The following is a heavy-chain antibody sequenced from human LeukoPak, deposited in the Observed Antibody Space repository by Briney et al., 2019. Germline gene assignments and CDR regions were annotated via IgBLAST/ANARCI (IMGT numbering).Heavy chain of an antibody. J-gene: IGHJ6*03. CDR3: AKGVNYYYYMDV. CDR2: ISWDGGST. V-gene: IGHV3-43*01. D-gene: IGHD3-10*01. CDR1: GFTFDDYT. Sequence: GGSLRLSCAASGFTFDDYTMHWVRQAPGKGLEWVPLISWDGGSTYYADSVKGRFTISRDNSKNSLYLQMNSLRTEDTALYYCAKGVNYYYYMDVWGKGTTVTVSS.